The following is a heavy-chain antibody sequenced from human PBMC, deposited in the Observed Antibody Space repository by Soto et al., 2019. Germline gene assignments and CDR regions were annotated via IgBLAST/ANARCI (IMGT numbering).Heavy chain of an antibody. CDR3: TRALLPRDAVDI. D-gene: IGHD2-15*01. J-gene: IGHJ3*02. V-gene: IGHV3-66*01. CDR1: GFTVSSNY. CDR2: IYSGGST. Sequence: EVQLVESGGGLVQPGGSLRLSCAASGFTVSSNYMSWVRQAPGKGLEWVSVIYSGGSTYYADSVKGRFTISRDNSNNALYLRINSPIGEATAVYCWTRALLPRDAVDIWGQGTMVTVSS.